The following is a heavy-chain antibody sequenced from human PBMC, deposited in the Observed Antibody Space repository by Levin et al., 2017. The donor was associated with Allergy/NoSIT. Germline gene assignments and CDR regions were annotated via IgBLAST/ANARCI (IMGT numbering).Heavy chain of an antibody. CDR1: GGSISSYY. V-gene: IGHV4-59*01. D-gene: IGHD1-1*01. CDR3: ARDAGGTTLDY. Sequence: SCTVSGGSISSYYWSWIRQPPGKGLEWIGYIYYSGSTNYNPSLKSRVTISVDTSKNQFSLKLSSVTAADTAVYYCARDAGGTTLDYWGQGTLVTVSS. CDR2: IYYSGST. J-gene: IGHJ4*02.